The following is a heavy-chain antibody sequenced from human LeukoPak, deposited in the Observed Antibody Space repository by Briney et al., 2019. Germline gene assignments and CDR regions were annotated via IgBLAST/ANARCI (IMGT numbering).Heavy chain of an antibody. CDR1: GYTLTGYY. Sequence: GASVQVSCKASGYTLTGYYIHRVRQAPGPGLEWMGWINPNSVGTNYPQKFPGRVTITRDPALSTAYLALGRLRSDATARYYFSREFHFPDYWGQGTLVTVSS. J-gene: IGHJ4*02. CDR2: INPNSVGT. V-gene: IGHV1-2*02. CDR3: SREFHFPDY.